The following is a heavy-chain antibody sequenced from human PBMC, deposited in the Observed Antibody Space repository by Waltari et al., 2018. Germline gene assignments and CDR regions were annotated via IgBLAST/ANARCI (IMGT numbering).Heavy chain of an antibody. CDR3: ARKTSGRIATAGRYCDY. V-gene: IGHV4-31*01. CDR1: GGSISSGGYY. Sequence: QVQLQESGPGLVKPSQTLSITCIVSGGSISSGGYYWSWIRKHPGKGLEGIGYIYYTCKPSCNPNLYGFFTMFVYTSKNQFSLKLSSVTAADTAGYYCARKTSGRIATAGRYCDYWGQGTLVTVSS. CDR2: IYYTCKP. D-gene: IGHD6-13*01. J-gene: IGHJ4*01.